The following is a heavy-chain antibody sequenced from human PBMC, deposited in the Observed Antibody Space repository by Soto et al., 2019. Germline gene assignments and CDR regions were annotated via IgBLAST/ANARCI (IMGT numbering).Heavy chain of an antibody. CDR2: IDYSGST. Sequence: QVQLQESGPGLVKPSQTLSLTCTVSGGSISSGGYYWSWIRQHPGKGLEWIGYIDYSGSTYYNPSLQSRVTISVDTSKNQFSLKLSSVTAADTAVYYCARVLTMVRTIDYWGQGTLVTVSS. CDR1: GGSISSGGYY. J-gene: IGHJ4*02. V-gene: IGHV4-31*03. D-gene: IGHD3-10*01. CDR3: ARVLTMVRTIDY.